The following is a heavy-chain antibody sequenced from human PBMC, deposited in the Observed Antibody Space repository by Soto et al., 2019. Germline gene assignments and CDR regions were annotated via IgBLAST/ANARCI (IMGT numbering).Heavy chain of an antibody. CDR2: VYYRGRS. CDR1: GGSVTNSSYY. D-gene: IGHD4-17*01. CDR3: VSQRTTVPTQAYFDY. V-gene: IGHV4-39*01. Sequence: PSETLSLTFTVSGGSVTNSSYYWGWIRQSPGKGLEWIGSVYYRGRSYSKSSVKSRVTISVDTSKNRFSLSLNSVTASGTAVYFCVSQRTTVPTQAYFDYWGPGALVTVSS. J-gene: IGHJ4*02.